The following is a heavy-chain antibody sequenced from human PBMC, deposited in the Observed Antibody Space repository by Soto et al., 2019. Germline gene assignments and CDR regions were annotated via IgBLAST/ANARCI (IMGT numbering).Heavy chain of an antibody. CDR3: ARGPPATDAFDI. CDR1: GGSISSYY. V-gene: IGHV4-59*01. D-gene: IGHD2-2*01. CDR2: TYYSGST. Sequence: PSETLSLTCTVSGGSISSYYCSWIRQPPGKGLEWIGYTYYSGSTNYNPSLKSRVTISVDTSKNQFSLKLSSVTAADTAVYYCARGPPATDAFDIWGQGTMVTVSS. J-gene: IGHJ3*02.